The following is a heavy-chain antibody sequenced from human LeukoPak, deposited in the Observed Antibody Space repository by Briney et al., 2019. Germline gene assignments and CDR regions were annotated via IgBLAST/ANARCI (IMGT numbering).Heavy chain of an antibody. D-gene: IGHD6-6*01. CDR2: MKEDGGEK. CDR1: GFTFSSYW. J-gene: IGHJ4*02. CDR3: ARGVYEFDY. V-gene: IGHV3-7*01. Sequence: GGSLRLSCAASGFTFSSYWMSWVRQAPGKGLEWVANMKEDGGEKYYVDSVKGRFTVSRDNVKNSLYLQMNSLRAEDTAVYYCARGVYEFDYWGQGTLVTVSS.